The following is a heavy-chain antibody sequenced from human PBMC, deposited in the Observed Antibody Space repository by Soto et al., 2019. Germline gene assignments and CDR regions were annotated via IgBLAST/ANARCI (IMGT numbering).Heavy chain of an antibody. CDR3: ARDVYYYYTSGYYYYS. D-gene: IGHD3-22*01. CDR1: GYTFTSYY. V-gene: IGHV1-46*03. Sequence: GASVKVSCKASGYTFTSYYMHWVRQAPGQGLEWMGIINPSGGSTSYAQKFQGRVTMTRDTSTSTVYMELSSLRSEDTAVYYCARDVYYYYTSGYYYYSRGQGTLVPVSS. CDR2: INPSGGST. J-gene: IGHJ1*01.